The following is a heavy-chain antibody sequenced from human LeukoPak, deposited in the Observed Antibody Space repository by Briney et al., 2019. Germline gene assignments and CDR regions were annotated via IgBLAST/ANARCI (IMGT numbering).Heavy chain of an antibody. D-gene: IGHD3-10*01. CDR1: GLTFSSYS. Sequence: NPGGSLRLSCAASGLTFSSYSMNWVRQAPGKGLEWVSSISSSSSYIYYADSVKGRFTISRDNAKNSLYLQMNSLRAEDTAVYYCARRGEVLLWFGDDYWGQGTLVTVSS. J-gene: IGHJ4*02. CDR2: ISSSSSYI. V-gene: IGHV3-21*01. CDR3: ARRGEVLLWFGDDY.